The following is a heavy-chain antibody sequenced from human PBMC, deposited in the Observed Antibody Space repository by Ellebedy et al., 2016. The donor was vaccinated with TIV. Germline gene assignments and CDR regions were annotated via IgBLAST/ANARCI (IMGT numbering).Heavy chain of an antibody. D-gene: IGHD1-26*01. CDR3: ARVVGSTPDY. Sequence: MPSETLSLTCTVSGGSINTTTSRWGWIRQPPGKGLEWIGSIFFSGATSYTPSLKRRVTISLPTSKNQFSPTLTSVTASDTAVYFCARVVGSTPDYWGQGALVTVSS. CDR1: GGSINTTTSR. J-gene: IGHJ4*02. CDR2: IFFSGAT. V-gene: IGHV4-39*07.